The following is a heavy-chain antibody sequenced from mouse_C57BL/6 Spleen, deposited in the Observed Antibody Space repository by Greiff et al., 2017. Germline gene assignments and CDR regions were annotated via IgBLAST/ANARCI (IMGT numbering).Heavy chain of an antibody. CDR1: GYAFTNYL. Sequence: VQLQQSGAELVRPGTSVKVSCKASGYAFTNYLMEWVKQRPGQGLEWIGVINPGSGGTNYPEKFKGKATLTSDKSSSTAYMQLSSLTSEDSAVYFCARYDGDSAWFSYWGQGTLVTVSA. D-gene: IGHD2-3*01. CDR3: ARYDGDSAWFSY. J-gene: IGHJ3*01. CDR2: INPGSGGT. V-gene: IGHV1-54*01.